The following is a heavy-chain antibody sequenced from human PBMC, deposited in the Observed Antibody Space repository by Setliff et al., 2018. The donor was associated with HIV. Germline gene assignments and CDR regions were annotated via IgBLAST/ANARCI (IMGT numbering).Heavy chain of an antibody. D-gene: IGHD6-13*01. CDR2: IWYDGSNK. CDR3: ARPTGYSSSWYPLDAFDI. Sequence: GGSLRLSCAASGFTFSSYGMHWVRQAPGKGLEWVAVIWYDGSNKYFADSVTGRFTISRDNTKNSLYLQMNSLTTEDSALYYCARPTGYSSSWYPLDAFDIWGQGTMVTVSS. V-gene: IGHV3-33*03. CDR1: GFTFSSYG. J-gene: IGHJ3*02.